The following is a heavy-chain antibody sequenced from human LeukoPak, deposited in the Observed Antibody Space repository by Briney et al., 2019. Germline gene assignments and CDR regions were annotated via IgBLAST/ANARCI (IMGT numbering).Heavy chain of an antibody. CDR3: AKSSIRLVLSAFDI. J-gene: IGHJ3*02. D-gene: IGHD6-19*01. Sequence: GGSLRLSCAASGFTFSSYGMHWVRQAPGKGLEWAAFIRYDGSNKYYADSVKGRFTISRDNSKNTLYLQMNSLRAEDTAVYYCAKSSIRLVLSAFDIWGQGTMVTVSS. V-gene: IGHV3-30*02. CDR1: GFTFSSYG. CDR2: IRYDGSNK.